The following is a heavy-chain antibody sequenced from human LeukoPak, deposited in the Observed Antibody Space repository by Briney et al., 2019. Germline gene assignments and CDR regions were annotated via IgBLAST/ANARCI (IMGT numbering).Heavy chain of an antibody. J-gene: IGHJ4*02. CDR2: ISKDGRDT. V-gene: IGHV3-64*01. Sequence: GGSLRLSCAASGFTFSNHAMHWVRQAPGKGPEYVSAISKDGRDTYYANSVKGRFTISRDNSKNTVYLQLGSLRADDAAVYYCTRGGAVATGGINDCWGQGTLVTVSS. CDR3: TRGGAVATGGINDC. CDR1: GFTFSNHA. D-gene: IGHD4-23*01.